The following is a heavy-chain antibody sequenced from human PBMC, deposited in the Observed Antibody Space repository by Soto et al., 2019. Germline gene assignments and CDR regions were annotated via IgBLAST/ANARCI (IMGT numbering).Heavy chain of an antibody. V-gene: IGHV3-30*18. D-gene: IGHD3-10*01. CDR3: AKVRYGSGSFDY. Sequence: GGSLRLSCAASGFTFSSYGMHWVRQAPGKGLEWVAVISYDGSNKYYADSVKGRFTTSRDSSKNTLYLQMNSLRAEDTAVYYCAKVRYGSGSFDYWGQGTLVTVSS. CDR1: GFTFSSYG. J-gene: IGHJ4*02. CDR2: ISYDGSNK.